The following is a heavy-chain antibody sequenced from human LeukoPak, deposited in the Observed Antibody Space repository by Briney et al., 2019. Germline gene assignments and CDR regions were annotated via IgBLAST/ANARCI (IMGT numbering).Heavy chain of an antibody. Sequence: GGSLRLSCAASGFTFSSYAMHWVRQAPGKGLEWVAVISYDGSNKYYADSVKGRFTISRDNSKNTLYLQMNSLRAEDTAVYYCASYHTAMVRFDYWGQGTLVTVSS. CDR3: ASYHTAMVRFDY. CDR2: ISYDGSNK. D-gene: IGHD5-18*01. CDR1: GFTFSSYA. V-gene: IGHV3-30-3*01. J-gene: IGHJ4*02.